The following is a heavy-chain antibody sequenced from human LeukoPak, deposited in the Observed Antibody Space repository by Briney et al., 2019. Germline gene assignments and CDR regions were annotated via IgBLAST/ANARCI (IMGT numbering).Heavy chain of an antibody. CDR2: ISSSGSTI. V-gene: IGHV3-11*01. D-gene: IGHD3-22*01. J-gene: IGHJ3*02. CDR1: GFTFSDCY. CDR3: AREVVYDSSGYYSGDAFDI. Sequence: PGGSLRLSCAASGFTFSDCYMSWIRQAPGEGLEWVSYISSSGSTIYYADSVKGRFTISRDNAKNSLYLQMKSLRAEDTAVYYCAREVVYDSSGYYSGDAFDIWGQGKMVTVSS.